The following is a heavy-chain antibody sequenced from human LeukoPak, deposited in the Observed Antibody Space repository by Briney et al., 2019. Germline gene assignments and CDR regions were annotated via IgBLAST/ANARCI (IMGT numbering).Heavy chain of an antibody. CDR1: GFTFSSYA. CDR2: ISGSGGST. D-gene: IGHD3-3*01. CDR3: AKATTYYDFWSGYSPDY. J-gene: IGHJ4*02. V-gene: IGHV3-23*01. Sequence: PGGSLRLSCAASGFTFSSYAMSWVRQAPGKGLEWVSAISGSGGSTYYADSVKGRFTISRDNSKNTLYLQMNSLRAEDTAVYYCAKATTYYDFWSGYSPDYWGQGTLVTVSS.